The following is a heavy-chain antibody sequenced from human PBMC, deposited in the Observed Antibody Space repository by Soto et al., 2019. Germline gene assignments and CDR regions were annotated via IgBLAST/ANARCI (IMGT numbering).Heavy chain of an antibody. V-gene: IGHV3-30*18. CDR1: GFTFSSYG. Sequence: GGSLRLSCAASGFTFSSYGMHWVRQAPGKGLEWVAVISYDGSNKYYADSVKGRFTISRDNSKNTLYLQMNSLRAEDTAGYYCAKLEWPGDYWGQGTLVTVSS. D-gene: IGHD3-3*01. CDR2: ISYDGSNK. CDR3: AKLEWPGDY. J-gene: IGHJ4*02.